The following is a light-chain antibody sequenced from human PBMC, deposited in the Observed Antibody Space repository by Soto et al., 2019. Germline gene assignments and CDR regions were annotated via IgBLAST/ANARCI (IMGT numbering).Light chain of an antibody. CDR1: QSISNY. CDR3: QQSYRTPPT. CDR2: LAS. J-gene: IGKJ4*01. Sequence: DIQVTQSPSSLSASVGDRDTITCRASQSISNYFNWYQQKPGKAPKLLINLASILQSGVPSRFSGSGSGTDFTLTISSLQPEDFATYYCQQSYRTPPTFGGGTKVDIK. V-gene: IGKV1-39*01.